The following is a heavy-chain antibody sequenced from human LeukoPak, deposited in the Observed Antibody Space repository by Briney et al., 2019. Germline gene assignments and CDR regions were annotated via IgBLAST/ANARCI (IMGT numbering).Heavy chain of an antibody. J-gene: IGHJ4*02. Sequence: ETLSLTCAVSGGSISSGGYSWSWVRQAPGKGLEWVSAISGSGGSTYYADSVKGRFTISRDNSKNTLYLQMNSLRAEDTAVYYCAKVSDFWSGYLDYWGQGTLVTVSS. D-gene: IGHD3-3*01. CDR1: GGSISSGGYS. V-gene: IGHV3-23*01. CDR3: AKVSDFWSGYLDY. CDR2: ISGSGGST.